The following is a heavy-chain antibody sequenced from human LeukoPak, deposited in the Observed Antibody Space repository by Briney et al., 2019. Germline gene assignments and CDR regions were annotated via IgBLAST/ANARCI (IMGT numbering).Heavy chain of an antibody. CDR3: ARDRVIWDYGDYGAEGSPHFDY. V-gene: IGHV1-69*04. J-gene: IGHJ4*02. D-gene: IGHD4-17*01. CDR2: IIPILGIA. CDR1: GGTFSSYA. Sequence: ASVKVSCKASGGTFSSYAISWVRQAPGQGLEWMGRIIPILGIANYAQKFQGRVTITADKSTSTAYMELSSLRSEDTAVYYCARDRVIWDYGDYGAEGSPHFDYWGQGTLVTVSS.